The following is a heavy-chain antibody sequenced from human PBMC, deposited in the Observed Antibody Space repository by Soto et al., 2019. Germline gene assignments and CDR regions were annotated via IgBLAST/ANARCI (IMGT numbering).Heavy chain of an antibody. J-gene: IGHJ4*02. Sequence: EVQLVESGGGLVQPGGSLRLSCAASGFTLRGYWMHWVRQAPGKGLVWVSRINSDGSSTSYADSVKGRFTISRDNAKNTLYLQMNSLRAEDTAVYYCATDGRLGQFDYRGQGTLVTASS. CDR1: GFTLRGYW. CDR3: ATDGRLGQFDY. D-gene: IGHD1-1*01. CDR2: INSDGSST. V-gene: IGHV3-74*01.